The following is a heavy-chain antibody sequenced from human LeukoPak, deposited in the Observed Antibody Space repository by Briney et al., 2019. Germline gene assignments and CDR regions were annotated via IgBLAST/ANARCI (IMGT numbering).Heavy chain of an antibody. V-gene: IGHV1-69*13. CDR2: ILPIFGTA. J-gene: IGHJ6*04. D-gene: IGHD3-10*01. CDR1: RGTFSSYA. Sequence: VASVKVSCMASRGTFSSYAISWVRQAPGQGLEWMGGILPIFGTANYAQKFQGRVTITADESTSTAYMELSSLRSEDTAVYYCARGRFGEFTLNYYYGMDGWGKGTTVTVSS. CDR3: ARGRFGEFTLNYYYGMDG.